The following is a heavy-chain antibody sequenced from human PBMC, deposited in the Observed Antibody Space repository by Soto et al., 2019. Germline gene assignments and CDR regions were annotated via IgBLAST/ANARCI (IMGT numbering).Heavy chain of an antibody. CDR2: IGGRGTSS. J-gene: IGHJ4*02. Sequence: LRLSCAASGFTFSNYAMSWVRQAPGKGLEWVSGIGGRGTSSYYADSVKGRFAISRDNSYNTLFLQLHSLRAEDTAVYYCAKSRYADSSGDYYDFWGQGTRVTVSS. CDR3: AKSRYADSSGDYYDF. V-gene: IGHV3-23*01. D-gene: IGHD3-22*01. CDR1: GFTFSNYA.